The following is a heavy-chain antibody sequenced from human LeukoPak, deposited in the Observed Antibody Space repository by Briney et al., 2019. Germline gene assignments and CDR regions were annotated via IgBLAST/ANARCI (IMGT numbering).Heavy chain of an antibody. V-gene: IGHV3-7*01. J-gene: IGHJ4*02. CDR3: ARDGR. CDR2: IKEDGSEK. CDR1: GFPFSRHW. Sequence: PGGSLRLSCAASGFPFSRHWMSWVRQAPGKGPEWVASIKEDGSEKYYADSVWGRFTISRDNAKSSMYLQMNSLRAEDTAVYYCARDGRWGQGTLVSVSS.